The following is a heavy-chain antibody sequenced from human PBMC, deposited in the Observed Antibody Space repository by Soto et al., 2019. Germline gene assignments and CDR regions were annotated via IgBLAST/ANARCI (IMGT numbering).Heavy chain of an antibody. J-gene: IGHJ4*02. CDR1: KFTFSNYW. V-gene: IGHV3-7*03. Sequence: GGSLRLSCVASKFTFSNYWMTWVRQAPGKGLEWVANIKEDGSEKYYVDSVKGRVTMTTDTSTSTAYMELRSLRSDDTAVYYCARDRDGYNRAFDYWGQGTLVTVSS. D-gene: IGHD5-12*01. CDR3: ARDRDGYNRAFDY. CDR2: IKEDGSEK.